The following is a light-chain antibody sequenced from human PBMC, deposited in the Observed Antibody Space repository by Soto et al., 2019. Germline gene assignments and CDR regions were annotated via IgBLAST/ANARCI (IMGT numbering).Light chain of an antibody. CDR2: DVS. V-gene: IGLV2-14*03. J-gene: IGLJ2*01. CDR3: SSYTSTNTLVI. CDR1: SSDVGGYNY. Sequence: QSALTQPASVSGPPGQSVTISCTGTSSDVGGYNYVSWYQQHPGKAPKLLIYDVSHRPSVVSNRFSGSKSGNTASLAISGLQAEDEADYYCSSYTSTNTLVIFGGGTKVTVL.